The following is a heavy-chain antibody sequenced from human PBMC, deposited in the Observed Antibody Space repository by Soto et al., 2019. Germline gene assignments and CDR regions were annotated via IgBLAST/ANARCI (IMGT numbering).Heavy chain of an antibody. CDR1: GFTFSSYA. J-gene: IGHJ4*02. V-gene: IGHV3-23*01. CDR2: ISGSGGST. D-gene: IGHD2-15*01. CDR3: AKCGYCSGGSCYSDY. Sequence: GGSLRLSCAASGFTFSSYAMSWVRQAPGKGLEWVSAISGSGGSTYYADSVKGRFTISRDNSKNTLYLQMNSLRAEDTAVYYCAKCGYCSGGSCYSDYWGQGTLVTVSS.